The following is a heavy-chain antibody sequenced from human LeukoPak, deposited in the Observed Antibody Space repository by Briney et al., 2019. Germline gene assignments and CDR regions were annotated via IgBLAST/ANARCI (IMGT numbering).Heavy chain of an antibody. CDR1: GFTCSSYW. CDR3: AREDTMYYYYYGMDV. J-gene: IGHJ6*02. CDR2: IKQDGSEK. Sequence: GGSLRLSCAASGFTCSSYWMSWVRQAPGKGLEWVANIKQDGSEKYYVDSVKGRFTISRDNAKNSLYLQMNSLRAEDTAVYYCAREDTMYYYYYGMDVWGQGTTVTVSS. D-gene: IGHD3-3*01. V-gene: IGHV3-7*01.